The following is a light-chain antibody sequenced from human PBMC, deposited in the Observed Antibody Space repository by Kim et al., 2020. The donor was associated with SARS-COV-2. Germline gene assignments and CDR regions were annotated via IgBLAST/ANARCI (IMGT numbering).Light chain of an antibody. CDR2: GNS. J-gene: IGLJ1*01. CDR3: QSYDSSLSGSYV. CDR1: SSNIGAGYD. V-gene: IGLV1-40*01. Sequence: VTISCTGSSSNIGAGYDVHGYQQLPGAAPKLLIHGNSNRPSGVPDRFSGSKSGTSASLAITGLQAEDEADYYCQSYDSSLSGSYVFGTGTKVTVL.